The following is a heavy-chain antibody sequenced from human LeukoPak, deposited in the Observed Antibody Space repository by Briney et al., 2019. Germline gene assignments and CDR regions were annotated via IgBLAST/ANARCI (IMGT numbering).Heavy chain of an antibody. D-gene: IGHD4-17*01. J-gene: IGHJ4*02. CDR3: SWDPLTTVTNY. V-gene: IGHV3-21*01. CDR1: GFTFSSYT. Sequence: GGSLRLSCAASGFTFSSYTMNWVRQAPGKGLEWVSSISGSSSYINYADSVKGRFTISRDNAKNSLYLQMNSLRAEDTAVYYCSWDPLTTVTNYWGQGTLVTVSS. CDR2: ISGSSSYI.